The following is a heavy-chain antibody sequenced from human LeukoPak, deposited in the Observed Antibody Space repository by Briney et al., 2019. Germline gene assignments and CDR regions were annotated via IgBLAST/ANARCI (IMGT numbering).Heavy chain of an antibody. CDR2: IKQDGTEK. J-gene: IGHJ6*03. CDR1: GFTFTTYW. CDR3: AREASSSWRDYYYYMDV. V-gene: IGHV3-7*01. Sequence: GGSLRLSCAASGFTFTTYWMSWVRQAPGKGLGWVANIKQDGTEKYYVDSVKGRFTISRDNAKNSLSLQMNSLRVEDTAVYYCAREASSSWRDYYYYMDVWGKGTTVTISS. D-gene: IGHD6-13*01.